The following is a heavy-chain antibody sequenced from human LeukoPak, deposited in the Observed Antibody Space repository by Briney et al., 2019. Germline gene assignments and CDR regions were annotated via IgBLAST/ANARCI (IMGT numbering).Heavy chain of an antibody. V-gene: IGHV4-34*01. D-gene: IGHD3-10*01. CDR3: ARGPGSGSYFAWFDP. Sequence: PSETLSLTCGVYGGSFNYYYWNWIRQPPGKGLEWIGEINHSGTTHYNPSLKSRVTISIDTSKKQISLNLSSVTAADTAVYYCARGPGSGSYFAWFDPWGQGTLVAVSS. CDR1: GGSFNYYY. CDR2: INHSGTT. J-gene: IGHJ5*02.